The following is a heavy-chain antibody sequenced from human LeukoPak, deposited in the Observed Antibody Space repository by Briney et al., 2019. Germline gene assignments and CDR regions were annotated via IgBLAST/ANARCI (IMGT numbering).Heavy chain of an antibody. V-gene: IGHV4-39*01. CDR2: IYYSGST. CDR1: GGSISSSSYY. J-gene: IGHJ5*02. D-gene: IGHD1-26*01. CDR3: ARHVGDP. Sequence: SETLSLTCTVSGGSISSSSYYWGWIRQPPGKGLEWIGSIYYSGSTYYNSSLKSRVTISVDTSKNQFSLKLSSVTAADTAVHYCARHVGDPWGQGTLVTVSS.